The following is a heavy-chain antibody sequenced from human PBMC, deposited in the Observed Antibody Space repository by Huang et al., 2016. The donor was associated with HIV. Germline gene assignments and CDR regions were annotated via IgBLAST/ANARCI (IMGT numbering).Heavy chain of an antibody. Sequence: QPRLQESGPGLVKPSETLSLTCPVSGVSVTRSPWYWVWVRQSPGKGLEGIASINYDGSTYYKSSLKSRLTTSLDTSKNQFSLKLTSVTAADTAVYFCARDIAIFGEPLDSWGQGTAVTVSS. CDR1: GVSVTRSPWY. CDR2: INYDGST. J-gene: IGHJ4*02. V-gene: IGHV4-39*01. D-gene: IGHD3-3*01. CDR3: ARDIAIFGEPLDS.